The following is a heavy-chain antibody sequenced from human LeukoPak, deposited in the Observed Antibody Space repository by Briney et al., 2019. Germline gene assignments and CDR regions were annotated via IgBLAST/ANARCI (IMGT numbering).Heavy chain of an antibody. CDR2: IYYSGST. D-gene: IGHD1-26*01. CDR1: GDSIISSYY. V-gene: IGHV4-39*01. Sequence: PSETLSLTCTVSGDSIISSYYWGWIRQPPGKGLEWIGSIYYSGSTYYNPSLKSRVTISVDMSKNQFSLKLSSVTAADTAVYYCAGRYSGGYHVDYWGQGTLVTVSS. CDR3: AGRYSGGYHVDY. J-gene: IGHJ4*02.